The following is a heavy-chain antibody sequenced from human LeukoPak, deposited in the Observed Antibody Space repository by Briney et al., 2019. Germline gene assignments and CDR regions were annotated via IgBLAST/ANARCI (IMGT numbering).Heavy chain of an antibody. V-gene: IGHV5-51*01. Sequence: GESLKISFRGSGYRFTTYWIGWVRQMPGRGLEGMGIIYPGDSDTRYSPSFQGQVTMSVDKSINTAYLQWSSLKASDTAMYYCARRQGCSSTSCPPDSWGQGTLVTVSS. CDR2: IYPGDSDT. CDR1: GYRFTTYW. D-gene: IGHD2-2*01. J-gene: IGHJ4*02. CDR3: ARRQGCSSTSCPPDS.